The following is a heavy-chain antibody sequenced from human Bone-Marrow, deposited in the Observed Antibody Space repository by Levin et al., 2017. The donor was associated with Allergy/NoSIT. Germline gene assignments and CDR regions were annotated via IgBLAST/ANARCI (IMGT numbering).Heavy chain of an antibody. CDR3: AREGLRLFFVDAFDI. J-gene: IGHJ3*02. CDR1: GGSISAANFY. Sequence: SETLSLTCNVSGGSISAANFYWGWIRQPPGTGRELIGTISSSGYTYYNPSLKSRVTISLDTSKNQFSLKLNSVTAADTAVDYCAREGLRLFFVDAFDIWGQGTMVTVSS. D-gene: IGHD3-16*01. CDR2: ISSSGYT. V-gene: IGHV4-39*01.